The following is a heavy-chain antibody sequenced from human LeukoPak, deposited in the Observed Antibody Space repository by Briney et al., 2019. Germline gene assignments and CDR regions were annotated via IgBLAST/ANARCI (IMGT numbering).Heavy chain of an antibody. CDR1: GGSISSYY. CDR3: ARVGDGYNYDY. Sequence: PSETLSLTCTVSGGSISSYYWSWIRQPAGEGLEWIARIYTSGSPNYNPSLTSRVTISVDKSKNQFSLKLSSVTAADTAVYYCARVGDGYNYDYWGQGTLVTVSS. V-gene: IGHV4-4*07. D-gene: IGHD5-24*01. J-gene: IGHJ4*02. CDR2: IYTSGSP.